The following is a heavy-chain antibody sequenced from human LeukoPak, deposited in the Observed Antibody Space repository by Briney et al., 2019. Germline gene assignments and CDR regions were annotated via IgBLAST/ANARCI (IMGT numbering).Heavy chain of an antibody. CDR2: IYYSGST. Sequence: SETLSLTCTVSGGSISSYYWSWIRQPPGKGLEWIGYIYYSGSTNYNPSLKSRVTISVDTSKKQFSLKLSSVTAADTAVYYCARAVRMIPSHQAVDVWGQGTTVTVSS. J-gene: IGHJ6*02. V-gene: IGHV4-59*08. CDR3: ARAVRMIPSHQAVDV. CDR1: GGSISSYY. D-gene: IGHD3-22*01.